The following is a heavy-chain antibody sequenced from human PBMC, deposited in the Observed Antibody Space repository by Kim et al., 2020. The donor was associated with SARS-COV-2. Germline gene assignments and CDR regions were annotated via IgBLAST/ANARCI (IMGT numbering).Heavy chain of an antibody. D-gene: IGHD4-17*01. Sequence: GGSLRLSCAASGFTFGDYAMHWVRQAPGKGLEWVSGISWNSGSIGYADSVKGRFTISRDNAKNSLYLQMNSLRAEDTALYYCAKDLSSSGGDYVFWFDPWGQGTLVTVSS. CDR2: ISWNSGSI. CDR3: AKDLSSSGGDYVFWFDP. J-gene: IGHJ5*02. CDR1: GFTFGDYA. V-gene: IGHV3-9*01.